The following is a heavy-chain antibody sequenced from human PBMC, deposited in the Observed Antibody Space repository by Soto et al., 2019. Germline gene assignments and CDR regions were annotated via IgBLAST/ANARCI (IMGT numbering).Heavy chain of an antibody. D-gene: IGHD2-15*01. CDR2: IYHSGST. J-gene: IGHJ4*02. Sequence: QPPGKGLEWIGYIYHSGSTYYNPSLKSRVTISIDSSKNQFSLKLTSVTAADTAVYYCASGHDINANLVQGTLVTVTS. V-gene: IGHV4-30-2*01. CDR3: ASGHDINAN.